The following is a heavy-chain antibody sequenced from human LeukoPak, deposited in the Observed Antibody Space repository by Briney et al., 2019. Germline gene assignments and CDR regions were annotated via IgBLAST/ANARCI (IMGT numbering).Heavy chain of an antibody. J-gene: IGHJ4*02. D-gene: IGHD4-23*01. CDR1: GLTFDNAW. CDR2: IKSKNVGETT. Sequence: PGGSLRLSCVASGLTFDNAWMSWVRQAPGKGLEWVGRIKSKNVGETTEYAAPVQGRFTISRDNSKNTVYLQMSNLKTEDTAVHYCTTGPGNSGYWGQGTLVTVSS. V-gene: IGHV3-15*01. CDR3: TTGPGNSGY.